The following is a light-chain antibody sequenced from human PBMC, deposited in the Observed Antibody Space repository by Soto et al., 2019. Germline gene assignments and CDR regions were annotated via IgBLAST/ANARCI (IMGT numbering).Light chain of an antibody. CDR2: GAS. J-gene: IGKJ1*01. V-gene: IGKV3-15*01. CDR3: QQYNNWPRT. Sequence: EIVMTQSPATLSVSPGERATRSCRASQSVSSNLAWYQQKPGQAPRLLIYGASTRATGIPARFSGSGSGTECTLTISSLQSEDFAVYYWQQYNNWPRTFGQGTKVEIK. CDR1: QSVSSN.